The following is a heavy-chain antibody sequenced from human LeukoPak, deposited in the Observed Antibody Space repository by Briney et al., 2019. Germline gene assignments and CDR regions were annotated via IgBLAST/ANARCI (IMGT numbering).Heavy chain of an antibody. J-gene: IGHJ6*03. CDR2: ISYDGSNK. CDR3: ASSSSAYYYYYYMDV. Sequence: VGSLRLSCAASGFTFSSYAMHWVRQAPGKGLEWVAVISYDGSNKYYADSVKGRFTISRDNSKNTLYLQMNSLRAEDTAVYYCASSSSAYYYYYYMDVWGKGTTVTVSS. CDR1: GFTFSSYA. D-gene: IGHD6-6*01. V-gene: IGHV3-30*01.